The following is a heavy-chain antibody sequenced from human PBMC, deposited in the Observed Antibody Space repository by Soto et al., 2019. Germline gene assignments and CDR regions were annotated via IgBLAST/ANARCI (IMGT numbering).Heavy chain of an antibody. J-gene: IGHJ4*02. D-gene: IGHD6-19*01. V-gene: IGHV4-59*11. CDR1: GVSISSHY. CDR2: ISDTGST. Sequence: SETLSLTCTVSGVSISSHYWTWIRQPPGKGLEWIGYISDTGSTNFNPSLKSRVTISRDTSKNHFSLKLSSVTAADTAVYYCARDKGSGWTSGWGQGTLVTVSS. CDR3: ARDKGSGWTSG.